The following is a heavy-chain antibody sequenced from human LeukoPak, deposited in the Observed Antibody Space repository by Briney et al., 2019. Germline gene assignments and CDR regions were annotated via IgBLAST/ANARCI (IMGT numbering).Heavy chain of an antibody. Sequence: ASVKVSCKASGGTFSSYAISWVRQAPGQGLEWMGGIIPIFGTANYAQKFQGRVTITADESTSTAYMELSSLRSEDTAVYYCAREGGGYGDIRDAFDIWGQGTMVTVSS. CDR2: IIPIFGTA. V-gene: IGHV1-69*13. J-gene: IGHJ3*02. D-gene: IGHD4-17*01. CDR3: AREGGGYGDIRDAFDI. CDR1: GGTFSSYA.